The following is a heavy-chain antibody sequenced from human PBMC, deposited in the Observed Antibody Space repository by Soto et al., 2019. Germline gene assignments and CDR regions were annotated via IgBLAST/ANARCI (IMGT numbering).Heavy chain of an antibody. CDR1: GGSISSGDYY. D-gene: IGHD3-22*01. V-gene: IGHV4-30-4*01. CDR2: IYYSGST. J-gene: IGHJ4*02. CDR3: ARLYYYDSSGYYSFDY. Sequence: SETLSLTCTVSGGSISSGDYYWSWIRQPPGKGLEWIGYIYYSGSTYYNPSLKSRVTISVDTSKNQFSLKLSSVTAADTAVYYCARLYYYDSSGYYSFDYWGQGTLVTVSS.